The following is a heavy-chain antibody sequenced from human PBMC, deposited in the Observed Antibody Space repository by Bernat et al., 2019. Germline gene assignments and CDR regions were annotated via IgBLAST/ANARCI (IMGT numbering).Heavy chain of an antibody. CDR3: ASDYDSSGNFDL. D-gene: IGHD3-22*01. CDR2: IWYDGSNK. V-gene: IGHV3-33*01. CDR1: GFTFSSYG. Sequence: QVQLVESGGGVVQPGRSLRLSCAASGFTFSSYGMHWVRQAPGKGLEWVAVIWYDGSNKYYADSVKGRFTISRDNSKNTLYLQMNSLRAEDTAVYYCASDYDSSGNFDLWGRGTLVTVSS. J-gene: IGHJ2*01.